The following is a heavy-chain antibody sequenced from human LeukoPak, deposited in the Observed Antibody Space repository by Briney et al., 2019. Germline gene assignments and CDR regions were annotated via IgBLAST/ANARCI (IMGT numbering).Heavy chain of an antibody. CDR2: IKSETDGGTR. CDR3: TTFDYAAFLI. CDR1: GFTSSNAW. D-gene: IGHD4/OR15-4a*01. J-gene: IGHJ3*02. V-gene: IGHV3-15*01. Sequence: KPGGSLRLSCAVSGFTSSNAWMSWVRQAPGKGLEWVGRIKSETDGGTRDYAAPVKGRFTISRDDSKNTLYLQMNRLKTEDTAVYYCTTFDYAAFLIWGQGTMVTVSP.